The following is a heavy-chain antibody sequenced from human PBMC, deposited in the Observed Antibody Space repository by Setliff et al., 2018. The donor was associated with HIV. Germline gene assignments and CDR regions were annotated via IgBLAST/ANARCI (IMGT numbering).Heavy chain of an antibody. V-gene: IGHV4-34*01. J-gene: IGHJ4*02. CDR1: GGSFSAYY. CDR2: ISHTGST. Sequence: LETLSLTCAVYGGSFSAYYWSWIRQSPEMGLEWIAEISHTGSTKYNPSLGSRVTISLATSKNQFSLSLRSLSAADTAVYYCARDKRYRFPFDSWGQGTLVTSPQ. D-gene: IGHD2-2*02. CDR3: ARDKRYRFPFDS.